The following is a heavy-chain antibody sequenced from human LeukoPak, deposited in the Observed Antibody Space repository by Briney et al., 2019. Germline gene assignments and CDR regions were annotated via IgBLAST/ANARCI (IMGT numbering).Heavy chain of an antibody. D-gene: IGHD5-18*01. CDR1: GFTVSSNY. CDR3: ASDYSYGPFDY. Sequence: GGSLRLSCAASGFTVSSNYMSWVRQAPGKGLEWVSVIYSGGSTYYADSVKGRITISRDNSKNTLYLQMNSLRAEDTAVYYCASDYSYGPFDYWGQGTLVTVSS. V-gene: IGHV3-53*01. J-gene: IGHJ4*02. CDR2: IYSGGST.